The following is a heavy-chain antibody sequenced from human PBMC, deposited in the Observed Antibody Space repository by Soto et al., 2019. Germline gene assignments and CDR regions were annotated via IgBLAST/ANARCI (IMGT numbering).Heavy chain of an antibody. J-gene: IGHJ4*02. D-gene: IGHD2-15*01. CDR3: AREGGRYCTGGSCQVDY. Sequence: PSETLSLTYTVSGGSISSSSYYWGWIRQPPGKGLEWIGSIYYSGNTYYTPSLKSRVTISVDTSKKQLSLKISSVTAADTAVYYCAREGGRYCTGGSCQVDYWGQG. CDR1: GGSISSSSYY. V-gene: IGHV4-39*02. CDR2: IYYSGNT.